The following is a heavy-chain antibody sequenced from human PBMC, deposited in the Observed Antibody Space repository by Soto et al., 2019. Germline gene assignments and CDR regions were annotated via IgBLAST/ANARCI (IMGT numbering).Heavy chain of an antibody. J-gene: IGHJ5*02. CDR2: ISSGGTTI. V-gene: IGHV3-11*01. CDR1: GFTFIEYN. Sequence: GGALRLSCGASGFTFIEYNMSWIRQAPGKGLEWVSYISSGGTTIYCADSVKGRFTISRDDAKNSLYLQMNSLRPEDTAVYFCATKGGGFYFGFDPWGQGTLVTVSS. CDR3: ATKGGGFYFGFDP. D-gene: IGHD3-22*01.